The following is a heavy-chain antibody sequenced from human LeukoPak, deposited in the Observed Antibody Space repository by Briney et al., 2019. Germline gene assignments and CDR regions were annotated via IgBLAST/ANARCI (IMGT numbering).Heavy chain of an antibody. CDR1: GFTFSSYS. V-gene: IGHV3-48*04. Sequence: GGSLRLSCAASGFTFSSYSMNWVRQAPGKGLEWVSYISSASNTIYYADSVKGRFTISRDNAKNSLYLQMNSLRAEDTAVYYCARDPRYWGQGTLVTVSS. CDR3: ARDPRY. CDR2: ISSASNTI. J-gene: IGHJ4*02.